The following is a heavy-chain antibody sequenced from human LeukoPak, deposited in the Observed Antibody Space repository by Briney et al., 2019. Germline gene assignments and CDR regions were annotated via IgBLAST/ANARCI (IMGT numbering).Heavy chain of an antibody. V-gene: IGHV3-9*01. CDR1: GFTFDDYA. CDR2: ISWNSGSI. CDR3: AKGARRYYYYGMDV. J-gene: IGHJ6*02. Sequence: PGGSLRLSCAASGFTFDDYAMHWVRQAPGKGLEWVSGISWNSGSIGYADSVKGRFTISRDNAKNSLYLQMNSLRAEDTALYYCAKGARRYYYYGMDVWGQGTTVTVSS.